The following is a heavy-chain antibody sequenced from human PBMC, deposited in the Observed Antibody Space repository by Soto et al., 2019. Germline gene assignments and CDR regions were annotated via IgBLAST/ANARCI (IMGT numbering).Heavy chain of an antibody. D-gene: IGHD3-9*01. CDR3: ARIPTFYGILGGSDET. Sequence: QMQLQESGPGLVKPSETLSLTCTVSGGSISSGDYYWTWVRQHPGKGLEWIGYIYASGRTYYTPSLQSRVSISVDTSKNQFSLNLSSGAAADTAVYYCARIPTFYGILGGSDETWGPGILVTVSS. J-gene: IGHJ1*01. CDR1: GGSISSGDYY. CDR2: IYASGRT. V-gene: IGHV4-31*03.